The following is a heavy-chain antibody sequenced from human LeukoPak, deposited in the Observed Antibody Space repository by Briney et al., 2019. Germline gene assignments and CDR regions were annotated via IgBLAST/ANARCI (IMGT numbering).Heavy chain of an antibody. Sequence: SETLSLTCTVSGGSISSSSYYWDWIRQPPGKGLEWFGRIYYSGSTYYNPSLKSRVTISVDTSKNQFSLKLSSVTAADTAVYYCARIPRVDFWSGYYHPQYGMDVWGQGTTVTVSS. CDR3: ARIPRVDFWSGYYHPQYGMDV. V-gene: IGHV4-39*01. J-gene: IGHJ6*02. CDR1: GGSISSSSYY. CDR2: IYYSGST. D-gene: IGHD3-3*01.